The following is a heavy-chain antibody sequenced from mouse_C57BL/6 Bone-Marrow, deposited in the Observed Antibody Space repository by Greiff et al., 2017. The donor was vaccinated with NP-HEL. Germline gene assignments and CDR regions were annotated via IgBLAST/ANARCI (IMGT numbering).Heavy chain of an antibody. D-gene: IGHD2-4*01. J-gene: IGHJ4*01. CDR3: VRREIYYDYDGDYYAMDY. Sequence: DVQLQESGGGLVQPKGSLKLSCAASGFSFNTYAMNWVRQAPGKGLEWVARIRSKSNNYATYYADSVKDRFTISRDDSESMLYLQMNNLKTEDTAMYYCVRREIYYDYDGDYYAMDYWGQGTSVTVSS. V-gene: IGHV10-1*01. CDR1: GFSFNTYA. CDR2: IRSKSNNYAT.